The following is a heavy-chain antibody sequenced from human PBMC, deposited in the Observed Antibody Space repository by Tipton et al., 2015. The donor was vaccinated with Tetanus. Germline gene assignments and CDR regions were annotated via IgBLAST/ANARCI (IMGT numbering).Heavy chain of an antibody. J-gene: IGHJ4*02. Sequence: TLSLTCTVSGAFISSNTYYWGWIRQPPGKGLEWIASVSYSGSTYYNPSLKSRVTMSLDTSKNQFSVRLTSVTAADTAVYYCARVRPVNRAGWGQGTLVTVSS. CDR1: GAFISSNTYY. CDR2: VSYSGST. V-gene: IGHV4-39*01. CDR3: ARVRPVNRAG. D-gene: IGHD4-17*01.